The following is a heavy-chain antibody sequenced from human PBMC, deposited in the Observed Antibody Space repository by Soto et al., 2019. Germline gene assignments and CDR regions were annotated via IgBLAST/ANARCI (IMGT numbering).Heavy chain of an antibody. CDR1: GYTFTGYY. D-gene: IGHD2-15*01. Sequence: ASVKVSCKASGYTFTGYYMHWVRQAPGQGLEWMGWINPNSGGTNYTQKFQGWVTMTRDTSISTAYMELSRLRSDDTAVYYCASSVATTRPCYFFDGMDDWGQGTTVTVSS. CDR2: INPNSGGT. J-gene: IGHJ6*02. V-gene: IGHV1-2*04. CDR3: ASSVATTRPCYFFDGMDD.